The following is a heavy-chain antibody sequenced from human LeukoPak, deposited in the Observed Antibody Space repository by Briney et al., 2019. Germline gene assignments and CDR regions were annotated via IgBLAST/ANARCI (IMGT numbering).Heavy chain of an antibody. J-gene: IGHJ4*02. Sequence: PGGSLRLSCAASGFTFSSYAMHWVRQAPGKGLEWVAVISYDGSNKYYADSVKGRFTISRDNSKNTLYLQMNSLRAEDTAVYYCARDYSGSSDYWGQGTLVTVSS. D-gene: IGHD1-26*01. V-gene: IGHV3-30-3*01. CDR2: ISYDGSNK. CDR3: ARDYSGSSDY. CDR1: GFTFSSYA.